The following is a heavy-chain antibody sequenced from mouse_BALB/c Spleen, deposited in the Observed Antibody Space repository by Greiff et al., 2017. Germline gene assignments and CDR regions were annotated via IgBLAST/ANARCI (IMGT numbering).Heavy chain of an antibody. D-gene: IGHD1-1*01. Sequence: SGPELVKPGASVKMSCKASGYTFTSYVMHWVKQKPGQGLEWIGYINPYNDGTKYNEKFKGKATLTSDKSSSTAYMELSSLTSEDSAVFYCARVYGSSYDYAMDYWGQGTSVTVSS. CDR3: ARVYGSSYDYAMDY. V-gene: IGHV1-14*01. CDR1: GYTFTSYV. J-gene: IGHJ4*01. CDR2: INPYNDGT.